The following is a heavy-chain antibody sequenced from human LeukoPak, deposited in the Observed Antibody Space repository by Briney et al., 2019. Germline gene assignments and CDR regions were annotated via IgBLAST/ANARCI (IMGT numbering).Heavy chain of an antibody. CDR3: ARGSDLRFSYDY. CDR1: GFTFSSYS. D-gene: IGHD3-10*01. Sequence: GGSLRLSCAASGFTFSSYSMTWVRQAPGKGLEWVSSISSSSSYIYYADSVKGRFTISRDNAKNSLYLQMNSLRAEDTAVYYCARGSDLRFSYDYWGQGTLVTVSS. V-gene: IGHV3-21*01. J-gene: IGHJ4*02. CDR2: ISSSSSYI.